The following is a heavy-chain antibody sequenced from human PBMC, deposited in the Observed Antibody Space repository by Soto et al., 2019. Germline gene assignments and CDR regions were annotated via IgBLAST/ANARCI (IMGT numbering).Heavy chain of an antibody. D-gene: IGHD2-21*02. CDR2: INPSGGST. CDR3: ASLPPPYCGGDCGMDV. J-gene: IGHJ6*02. V-gene: IGHV1-46*01. CDR1: GYTFTSYY. Sequence: QVQLVQSGAEVKKPGASVKVSCKASGYTFTSYYMHWVRQAPGQGLEWMGIINPSGGSTSYAQKFQGRVTMTRDTSTSTVYMELSSLRSEDTAVYYCASLPPPYCGGDCGMDVWGQGTTVTVSS.